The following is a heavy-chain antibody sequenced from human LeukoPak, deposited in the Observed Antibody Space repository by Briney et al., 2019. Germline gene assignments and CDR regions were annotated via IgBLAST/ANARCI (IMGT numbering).Heavy chain of an antibody. J-gene: IGHJ6*02. Sequence: SETLSLTCAVYGGSFSGYYWSWIRQPPVKGLEWIGEINHSGSTNYNPSLKSRVTISVDTSKNQFSLKLSSVTAADTAVYYCARVRVGYYYYGMDVWGQGTTVTVSS. CDR2: INHSGST. V-gene: IGHV4-34*01. CDR1: GGSFSGYY. CDR3: ARVRVGYYYYGMDV.